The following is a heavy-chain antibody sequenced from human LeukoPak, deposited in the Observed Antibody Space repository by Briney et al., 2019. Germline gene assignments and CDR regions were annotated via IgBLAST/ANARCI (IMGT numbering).Heavy chain of an antibody. V-gene: IGHV3-21*01. Sequence: PGGSLRLSCAASGFSFSTSTMNWVRQAPGKGLEWISSIGKTSRYMYYADSVRGRFTISRDNAKNSLFLLMNSLRVEDTYVYYCVRGDNRDYWGQGTLVTVSS. CDR3: VRGDNRDY. D-gene: IGHD1-14*01. CDR2: IGKTSRYM. J-gene: IGHJ4*02. CDR1: GFSFSTST.